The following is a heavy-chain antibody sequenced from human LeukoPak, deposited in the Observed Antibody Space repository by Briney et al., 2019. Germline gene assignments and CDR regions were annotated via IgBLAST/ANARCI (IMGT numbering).Heavy chain of an antibody. CDR2: IYYSGST. V-gene: IGHV4-30-4*08. J-gene: IGHJ3*02. D-gene: IGHD6-19*01. Sequence: LRLSCAVSRFTFSSYAMSWIRQPPGKGLEWIGYIYYSGSTYYNPSLKSRVTISVDTSKNQFSLKLSSVTAADTAVYYCARVDSSGWYYAFDIWGQGTMVTVSS. CDR1: RFTFSSYA. CDR3: ARVDSSGWYYAFDI.